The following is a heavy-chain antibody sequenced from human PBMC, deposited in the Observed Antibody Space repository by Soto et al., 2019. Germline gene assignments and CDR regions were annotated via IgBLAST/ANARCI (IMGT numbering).Heavy chain of an antibody. CDR1: GGFVSSGSYY. Sequence: QVQLQQWGAGLLKPSETLSLTCAVYGGFVSSGSYYWSWIRQPPGKGLVWIGEMSHSGGTHFNQSLKSRVTISVDTSKNQFSLKMSSVNAADTALYYCARVERGTATTVVDAFDIWGPGTMVTVSS. D-gene: IGHD1-1*01. J-gene: IGHJ3*02. CDR3: ARVERGTATTVVDAFDI. CDR2: MSHSGGT. V-gene: IGHV4-34*01.